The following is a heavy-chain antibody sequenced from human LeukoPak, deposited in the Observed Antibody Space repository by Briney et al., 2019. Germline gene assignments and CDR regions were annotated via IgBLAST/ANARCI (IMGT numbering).Heavy chain of an antibody. CDR1: GGSISSSSYY. CDR3: ARQGRFYDFWSGSDFDY. J-gene: IGHJ4*02. D-gene: IGHD3-3*01. CDR2: IYYSGST. Sequence: SETLSLTCTVSGGSISSSSYYWGWIRQPPGQGLEWIGNIYYSGSTYYNPSLKSRVTISVDTSKNQFSLKLSAVTAADTAVYYCARQGRFYDFWSGSDFDYWGQGTLVTVSS. V-gene: IGHV4-39*01.